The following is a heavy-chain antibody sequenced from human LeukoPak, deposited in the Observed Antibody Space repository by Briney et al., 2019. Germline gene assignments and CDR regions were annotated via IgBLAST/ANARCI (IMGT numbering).Heavy chain of an antibody. D-gene: IGHD2-15*01. CDR2: IRSKANSYAT. J-gene: IGHJ3*02. Sequence: GGSLTLSCAASGLTLSSSAMHWVRQASGKGLEWVRRIRSKANSYATAYAASVKGRFTISRDDSKNTAYLQMNSLKTEDTAVYYSTRCSGGSCYNLGGAFDIWGQGTMVTVSS. CDR1: GLTLSSSA. CDR3: TRCSGGSCYNLGGAFDI. V-gene: IGHV3-73*01.